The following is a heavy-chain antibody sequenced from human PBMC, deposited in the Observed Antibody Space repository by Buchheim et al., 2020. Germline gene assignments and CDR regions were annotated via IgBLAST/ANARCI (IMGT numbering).Heavy chain of an antibody. D-gene: IGHD5-18*01. CDR2: ISYDGSNK. CDR3: ARLAWIQLWPRYDY. J-gene: IGHJ4*02. V-gene: IGHV3-30-3*01. Sequence: QVQLVESGGGVVQPGRSLRLSCAASGFTFSSYAMHWVRQAPGKGLEWVAVISYDGSNKHYADSVKGRFTISRDNPKNTLYLQMNSLRAEDTAVYYCARLAWIQLWPRYDYWGQGTL. CDR1: GFTFSSYA.